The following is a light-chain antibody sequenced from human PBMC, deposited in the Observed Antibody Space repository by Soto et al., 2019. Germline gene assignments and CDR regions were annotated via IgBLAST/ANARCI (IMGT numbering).Light chain of an antibody. CDR2: GAS. J-gene: IGKJ4*01. V-gene: IGKV3-20*01. CDR1: QSVSSSY. Sequence: EIVLTQSPGTLSLSPGERATLSCRASQSVSSSYLAWYQQKPGQAPRLLIYGASSKATGIPDRFSGSGSGQDFTLNISRLEPEDFAVYYCQQYGSSHSLTFGGGNKVEIK. CDR3: QQYGSSHSLT.